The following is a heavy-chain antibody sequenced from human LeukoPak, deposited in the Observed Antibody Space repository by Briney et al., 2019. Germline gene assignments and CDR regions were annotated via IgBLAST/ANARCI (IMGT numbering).Heavy chain of an antibody. Sequence: PGGSLRLSCAASGFTFSSYAMSWVRQAPGKGLEWVANIKPDGYDKYYVDSLKGRFTISRDNAKHSLYLQMDSLTAEDTAVYYCARALYNHGWYPDYFDYWSQGTLVTVSS. CDR2: IKPDGYDK. CDR1: GFTFSSYA. V-gene: IGHV3-7*01. CDR3: ARALYNHGWYPDYFDY. D-gene: IGHD6-19*01. J-gene: IGHJ4*02.